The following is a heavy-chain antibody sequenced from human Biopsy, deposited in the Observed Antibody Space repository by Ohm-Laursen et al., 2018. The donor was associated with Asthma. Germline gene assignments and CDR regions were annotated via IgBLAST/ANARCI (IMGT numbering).Heavy chain of an antibody. Sequence: ASVKVSCKAPGGTFSNFAISWVRQAPGQGLEWMGGHDYEEGGTVNARRFQGRVTMTEDTSTDTAYMELSSLSSDDTAVYYCASDFPKDYVRYNFQFWGQGTLVTVSS. V-gene: IGHV1-24*01. CDR2: HDYEEGGT. D-gene: IGHD4-17*01. CDR1: GGTFSNFA. CDR3: ASDFPKDYVRYNFQF. J-gene: IGHJ4*02.